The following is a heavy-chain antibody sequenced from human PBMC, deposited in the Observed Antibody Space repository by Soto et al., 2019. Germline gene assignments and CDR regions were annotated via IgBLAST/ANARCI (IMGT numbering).Heavy chain of an antibody. CDR1: GYTLTELS. D-gene: IGHD4-17*01. CDR3: ATAVYGADAFDI. CDR2: FDPEDGET. J-gene: IGHJ3*02. V-gene: IGHV1-24*01. Sequence: GASVKVSCKVSGYTLTELSMHWVRQAPGKGLEWMGGFDPEDGETIYAQKFQGRVTMTEDTSTDTAYMELSSLRSEDTAVYYCATAVYGADAFDIWGQGTMVTVS.